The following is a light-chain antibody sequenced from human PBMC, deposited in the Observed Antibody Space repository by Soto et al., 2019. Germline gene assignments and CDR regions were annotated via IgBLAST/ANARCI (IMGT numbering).Light chain of an antibody. V-gene: IGLV1-44*01. CDR1: SSNVGSNT. CDR3: AVWDDTLKAVV. J-gene: IGLJ2*01. CDR2: HNN. Sequence: QAVVTQPPSASGTPGQRVTISCSGSSSNVGSNTVDWYQLLPGTAPKLLTYHNNQRPSGVPDRLSGSKSGTSASLAISGLQAQDEADYYCAVWDDTLKAVVFGGGTQLTVL.